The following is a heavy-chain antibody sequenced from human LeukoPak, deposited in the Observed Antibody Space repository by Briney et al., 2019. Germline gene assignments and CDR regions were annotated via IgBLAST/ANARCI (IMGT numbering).Heavy chain of an antibody. CDR3: ARDAPNYDFWGGYYDW. J-gene: IGHJ4*02. V-gene: IGHV3-66*01. CDR2: IYSGGST. D-gene: IGHD3-3*01. CDR1: GFTVSSNY. Sequence: GGSLRLSCAASGFTVSSNYMSWVRQAPGKGLEWVSVIYSGGSTYYADSVKGRFTISRDNSKNTLYLQMNSLRAEDTAVYYCARDAPNYDFWGGYYDWWGQGTLVTVSS.